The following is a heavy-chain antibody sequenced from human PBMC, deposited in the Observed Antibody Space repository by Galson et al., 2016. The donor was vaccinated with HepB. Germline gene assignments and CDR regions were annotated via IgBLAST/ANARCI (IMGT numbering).Heavy chain of an antibody. V-gene: IGHV3-30*18. J-gene: IGHJ4*02. D-gene: IGHD1-26*01. CDR2: TSSDESVK. CDR1: GFTLRIHG. CDR3: AKKSPGKELSPPDY. Sequence: SLRLSCAASGFTLRIHGLHWTRQAPGKGLEWVATTSSDESVKHYADPVQGRFTISKDNFKNTLYLQMNSLRAEDTAVYYCAKKSPGKELSPPDYWGQGTLVTVSS.